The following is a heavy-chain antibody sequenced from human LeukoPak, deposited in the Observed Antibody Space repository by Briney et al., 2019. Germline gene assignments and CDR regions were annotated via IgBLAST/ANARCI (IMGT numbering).Heavy chain of an antibody. D-gene: IGHD3-10*01. J-gene: IGHJ6*02. V-gene: IGHV3-48*01. CDR1: GFTFSSYS. CDR3: ASLYGSGSYYNGVYYYCGMDV. Sequence: GGSLRLSCAASGFTFSSYSMNWVRQAPGKGLEWVSYISSSSSTIYYADSVKGRFTISRDNAKNSLYLQMNSLRAEDTAVYYCASLYGSGSYYNGVYYYCGMDVWGQETTVTVSS. CDR2: ISSSSSTI.